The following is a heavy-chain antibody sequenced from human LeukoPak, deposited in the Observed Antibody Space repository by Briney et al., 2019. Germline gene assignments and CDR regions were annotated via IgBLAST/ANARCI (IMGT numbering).Heavy chain of an antibody. V-gene: IGHV3-23*01. Sequence: PGGSLRLSCAASGFTFSTYAMIRVRQAPGKGLGWVSAISGTGGNTYYADSVKGRFSISRDNSKNTVYLQMSGLRAEDTAVYYCAKDGGYWGQGTLVTVSP. J-gene: IGHJ4*02. CDR3: AKDGGY. CDR2: ISGTGGNT. D-gene: IGHD3-3*01. CDR1: GFTFSTYA.